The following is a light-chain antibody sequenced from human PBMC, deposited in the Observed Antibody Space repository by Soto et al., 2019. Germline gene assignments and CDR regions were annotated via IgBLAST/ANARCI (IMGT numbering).Light chain of an antibody. CDR1: SSDVGGYNS. Sequence: QSALTQPASVSGSPGQSITSSCTGASSDVGGYNSVSWYQQHPGKAPKLILYDVTDRPSGVSYRFSGSKSGNTASLTISGLQAVVEADSSSTAFPRRTPHVSRPGTKLTV. J-gene: IGLJ1*01. CDR2: DVT. V-gene: IGLV2-14*01. CDR3: TAFPRRTPHV.